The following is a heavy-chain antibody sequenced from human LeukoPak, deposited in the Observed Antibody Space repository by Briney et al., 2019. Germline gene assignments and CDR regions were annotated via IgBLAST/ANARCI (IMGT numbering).Heavy chain of an antibody. Sequence: SETLSLTCAVYGGSFSSYYWSWIRQPPGKGLEWIGYIYYSGSTNYNPSLKSRVTISVDTSKNQFSLKLSSVTAADTAVYYCARSQGLQWLVSHYYYMDVWGKGTTVTVSS. CDR3: ARSQGLQWLVSHYYYMDV. D-gene: IGHD6-19*01. J-gene: IGHJ6*03. CDR1: GGSFSSYY. V-gene: IGHV4-59*01. CDR2: IYYSGST.